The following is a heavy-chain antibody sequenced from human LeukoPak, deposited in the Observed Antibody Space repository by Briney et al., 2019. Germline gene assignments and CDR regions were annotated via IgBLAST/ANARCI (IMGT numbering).Heavy chain of an antibody. J-gene: IGHJ4*02. Sequence: PSETLSLTCAVYGGSFSGYYWSWIRQPPGKGLEWIGEINHSGSTNYSPSLKSRVTISVDTSKNQFSLKLSSVTAADTAVYYCARGRRPLYYFDYWGQGTLVTVSS. V-gene: IGHV4-34*01. CDR2: INHSGST. CDR3: ARGRRPLYYFDY. CDR1: GGSFSGYY.